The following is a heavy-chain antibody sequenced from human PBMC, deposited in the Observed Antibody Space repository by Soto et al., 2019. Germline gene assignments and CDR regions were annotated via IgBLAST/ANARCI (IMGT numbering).Heavy chain of an antibody. J-gene: IGHJ6*02. D-gene: IGHD5-18*01. CDR2: IYPGDSDT. Sequence: GESLKISCKGSGYSFTSYWIGWVRQMPGKGLEWMGIIYPGDSDTRYSPSFQGQVTISADKSISTAYLQWSSLKASDTAMYYCARRGGYSYGLYYYYYYGMDVWGQGTTVTVS. CDR1: GYSFTSYW. CDR3: ARRGGYSYGLYYYYYYGMDV. V-gene: IGHV5-51*01.